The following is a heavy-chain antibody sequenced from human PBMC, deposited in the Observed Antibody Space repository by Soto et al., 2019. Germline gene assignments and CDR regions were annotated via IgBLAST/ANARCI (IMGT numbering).Heavy chain of an antibody. D-gene: IGHD5-18*01. Sequence: HPGGSLRLSCAASGFTFSSYAMHWVRQAPGKGLEWVAVISYDGSNKYYADSVKGRFTISRDNSKNTLYLQMNSLRAEDTAVYYCARDFNFLYSYGSGDFDYWGQGTLVTVSS. CDR1: GFTFSSYA. CDR2: ISYDGSNK. V-gene: IGHV3-30-3*01. CDR3: ARDFNFLYSYGSGDFDY. J-gene: IGHJ4*02.